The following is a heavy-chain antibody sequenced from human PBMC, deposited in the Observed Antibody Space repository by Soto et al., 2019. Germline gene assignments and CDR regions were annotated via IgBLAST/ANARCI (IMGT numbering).Heavy chain of an antibody. CDR1: GGTFSSYA. V-gene: IGHV1-69*01. J-gene: IGHJ6*02. CDR2: IIPIFGTA. D-gene: IGHD2-2*01. Sequence: QVPLVQSGAEVKKPGSSVKVSCKASGGTFSSYAISWVRQAPGQGLEWMGGIIPIFGTANYAQKFQGRVTITADESTSTAYMELSSLRSEDTAVDYCARGQYQLLDYYYYYGMDVWGQGTTVTVSS. CDR3: ARGQYQLLDYYYYYGMDV.